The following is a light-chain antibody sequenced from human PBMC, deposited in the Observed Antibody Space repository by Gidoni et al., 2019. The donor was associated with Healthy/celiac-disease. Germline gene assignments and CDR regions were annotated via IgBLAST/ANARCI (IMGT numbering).Light chain of an antibody. CDR3: QQYGSSPRIT. CDR2: GAS. Sequence: EIVLTQSPGTLSLSPGERATLSCRASPSVSSSYLAWYQQTPGQAPRLLIYGASSRATGIPDRFSGSGSGTDFTLTISRLEPEDFAVYYCQQYGSSPRITFGPGTKVDIK. J-gene: IGKJ3*01. CDR1: PSVSSSY. V-gene: IGKV3-20*01.